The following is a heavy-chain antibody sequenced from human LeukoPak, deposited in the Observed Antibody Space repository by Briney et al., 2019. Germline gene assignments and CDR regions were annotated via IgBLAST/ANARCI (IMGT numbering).Heavy chain of an antibody. CDR1: GFTLNRYW. Sequence: PGGSLRLSCAASGFTLNRYWMSWVRQAPGKGLEWVANINEDGGERHYVDSVKGRFTISRDNAKNSLYLQMNSLRAEDTAVYYCAKDWKYQLLVGAFDIWGQGTMVTVSS. CDR3: AKDWKYQLLVGAFDI. CDR2: INEDGGER. D-gene: IGHD2-2*01. J-gene: IGHJ3*02. V-gene: IGHV3-7*03.